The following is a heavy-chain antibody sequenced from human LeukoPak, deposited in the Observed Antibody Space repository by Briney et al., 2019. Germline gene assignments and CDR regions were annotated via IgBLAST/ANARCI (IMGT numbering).Heavy chain of an antibody. CDR2: ISGSGGST. CDR3: AKDLAAVPGNKYFAY. J-gene: IGHJ4*02. CDR1: GFTFSTYD. Sequence: GGSLRLSCAASGFTFSTYDMTWVRHAPGNGLEAVSSISGSGGSTYYPDSVQGRFTTSRDNSKIKLYLQMNGLRAEDTAVYYCAKDLAAVPGNKYFAYWGQGTMVTVSS. V-gene: IGHV3-23*01. D-gene: IGHD6-19*01.